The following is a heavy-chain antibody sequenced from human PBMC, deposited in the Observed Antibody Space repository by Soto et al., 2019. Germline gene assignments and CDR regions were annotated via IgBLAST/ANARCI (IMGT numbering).Heavy chain of an antibody. J-gene: IGHJ4*02. CDR1: GFTFSSYG. CDR2: IWYDGSNK. V-gene: IGHV3-33*01. Sequence: PGGSLRLSCAASGFTFSSYGMHWVRQAPGKGPERVAVIWYDGSNKYYADSVKGRFTISRDNSKNTLYLEMDSLRAEDTAVYYCARESEDLTSNFDYWGQGTLVTVSS. CDR3: ARESEDLTSNFDY.